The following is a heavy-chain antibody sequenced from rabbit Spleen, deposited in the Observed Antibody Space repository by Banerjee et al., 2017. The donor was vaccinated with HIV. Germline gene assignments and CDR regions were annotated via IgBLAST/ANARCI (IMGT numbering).Heavy chain of an antibody. D-gene: IGHD6-1*01. J-gene: IGHJ4*01. V-gene: IGHV1S45*01. Sequence: QEQLVESGGGLVQPEGSLTLTCTASGFSFSGSYYMCWVRQAPGKGLEWIGCINGGGSGTTYYANWAKGRFTISKTSSTTVTLQMTSLTAADTATYFCARLFAYASYAAFGYATLDDFDLWGPGTLVTVS. CDR2: INGGGSGTT. CDR1: GFSFSGSYY. CDR3: ARLFAYASYAAFGYATLDDFDL.